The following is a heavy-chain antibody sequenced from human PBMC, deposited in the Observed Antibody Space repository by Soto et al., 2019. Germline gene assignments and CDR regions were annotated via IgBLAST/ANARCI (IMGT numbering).Heavy chain of an antibody. V-gene: IGHV1-69*01. CDR3: ARASSYTYCGGDCYSNWFDP. CDR2: IIPIFGTA. D-gene: IGHD2-21*02. Sequence: VQLVQSGAEVKKPGSSVKVSCKASGGTFSSYAISWVRQAPGQGLEWMGGIIPIFGTANYAQKFQGRVTITADESTSTDYMELSSLRSEDTAVYYCARASSYTYCGGDCYSNWFDPWGQGTLVTVSS. J-gene: IGHJ5*02. CDR1: GGTFSSYA.